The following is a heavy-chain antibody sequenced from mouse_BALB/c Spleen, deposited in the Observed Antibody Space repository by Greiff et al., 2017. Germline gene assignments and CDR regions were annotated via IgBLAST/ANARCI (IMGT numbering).Heavy chain of an antibody. CDR2: IYPSDSYT. J-gene: IGHJ4*01. Sequence: VQLQQPGAELVRPGASVKLSCKASGYTFTSYWINWVKQRPGQGLEWIGNIYPSDSYTNYNQKFKDKATLTVDKSSSTAYMQLSSPTSEDSAVYYCTTTTAYAMDYWGQGTSVTVSS. CDR3: TTTTAYAMDY. CDR1: GYTFTSYW. D-gene: IGHD1-2*01. V-gene: IGHV1-69*02.